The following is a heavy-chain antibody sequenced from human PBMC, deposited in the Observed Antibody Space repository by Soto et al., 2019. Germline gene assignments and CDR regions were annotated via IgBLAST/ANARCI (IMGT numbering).Heavy chain of an antibody. CDR1: GGSISSSSYY. D-gene: IGHD2-15*01. V-gene: IGHV4-39*01. Sequence: QLQLQESGPGLVKPSETLSLTCTVSGGSISSSSYYWGWIRQPPGKGLEWIGSIYYSGSTYYNPSLECRVAISVDPSKNQFSLKLSSVTAADTAVYYCARRGGVVAATKGWFDPWGQGSLVTVSS. CDR2: IYYSGST. J-gene: IGHJ5*02. CDR3: ARRGGVVAATKGWFDP.